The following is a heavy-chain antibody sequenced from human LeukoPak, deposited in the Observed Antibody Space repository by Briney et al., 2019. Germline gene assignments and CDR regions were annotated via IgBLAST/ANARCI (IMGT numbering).Heavy chain of an antibody. CDR3: ARVLVRGVIESCFDP. CDR1: GFTFSGYG. CDR2: ISSSSSYI. Sequence: GGSLRLSCAASGFTFSGYGMSWVRQTPGKGLKWVSAISSSSSYIYYADSVKGRFTISRDNAKNSLYLQMNSLRAEDTAVYYCARVLVRGVIESCFDPWGQGTLVTVSS. V-gene: IGHV3-21*01. J-gene: IGHJ5*02. D-gene: IGHD3-10*01.